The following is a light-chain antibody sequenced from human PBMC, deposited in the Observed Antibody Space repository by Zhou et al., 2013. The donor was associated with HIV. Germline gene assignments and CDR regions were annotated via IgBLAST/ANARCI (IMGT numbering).Light chain of an antibody. CDR2: LGS. CDR3: MQALQAPRT. V-gene: IGKV2-28*01. CDR1: QSLLHSTGYNY. J-gene: IGKJ4*01. Sequence: DIVMTQSPLSLPVTPGEPASISCRSSQSLLHSTGYNYLDWYVQKPGQSPQLLIYLGSNRASGVPDRFSGSGSGTDFTLRISRVEAEDVGVYFCMQALQAPRTFGGGPKVEI.